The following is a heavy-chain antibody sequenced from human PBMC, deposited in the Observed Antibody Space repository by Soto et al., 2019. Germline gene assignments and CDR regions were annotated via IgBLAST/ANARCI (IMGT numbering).Heavy chain of an antibody. J-gene: IGHJ6*02. D-gene: IGHD2-2*01. Sequence: QVQLVQSGAEVKKPGSSVKVSCKTSADTFKKFAISWVRQAPGQGPEWMGGVIPMFGTTKYTQKFQGRVTFTADKSTGTAYMELTSLMSEDTATYFCARGVVPAAGAAPHYFHYGVDVWGHGTTVTVSS. CDR1: ADTFKKFA. CDR3: ARGVVPAAGAAPHYFHYGVDV. CDR2: VIPMFGTT. V-gene: IGHV1-69*06.